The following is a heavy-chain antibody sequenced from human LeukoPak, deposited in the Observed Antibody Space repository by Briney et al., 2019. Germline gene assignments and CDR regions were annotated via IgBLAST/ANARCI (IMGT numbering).Heavy chain of an antibody. CDR1: GYSFTSYW. D-gene: IGHD2-2*01. J-gene: IGHJ5*02. V-gene: IGHV5-51*01. CDR3: ARLGCSSTSCYVGVGWFDP. CDR2: IYPGDSDT. Sequence: GESLKISCKGSGYSFTSYWIGWVRQTPGKGLEWMGTIYPGDSDTRYSPSFQGQVTISADKSISTAYLQWSSLKASDTAMYYCARLGCSSTSCYVGVGWFDPWGQGTLVTVSS.